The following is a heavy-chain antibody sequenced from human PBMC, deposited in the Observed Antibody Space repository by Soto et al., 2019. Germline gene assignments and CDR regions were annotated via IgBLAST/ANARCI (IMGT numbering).Heavy chain of an antibody. J-gene: IGHJ3*02. V-gene: IGHV1-2*02. CDR1: GYTFTDYF. Sequence: ASVKVSCKATGYTFTDYFTHWVRQAPGQGIEWIGWINPDSGGADLSQKFKGRVTMTRDTSISSEYMEVSSLRSDDTAVFYCAGLMHYSHSGGSSHSGFDMWGQGTLVTVSS. D-gene: IGHD2-21*01. CDR3: AGLMHYSHSGGSSHSGFDM. CDR2: INPDSGGA.